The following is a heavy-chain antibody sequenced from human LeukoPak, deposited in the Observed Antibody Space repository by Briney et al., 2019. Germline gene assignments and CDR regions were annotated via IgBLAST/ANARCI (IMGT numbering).Heavy chain of an antibody. CDR3: AKDIQLAT. CDR1: GFTFRDSA. V-gene: IGHV3-23*01. Sequence: PGGSLRLSCVASGFTFRDSAMTWVRHVPGKGLEWVSPISYSGGNAYYADSVKGRFTISRDNSENTLSLQMNSLRVEDTARYYCAKDIQLATWGLGTMVTVSS. J-gene: IGHJ3*01. CDR2: ISYSGGNA. D-gene: IGHD4-11*01.